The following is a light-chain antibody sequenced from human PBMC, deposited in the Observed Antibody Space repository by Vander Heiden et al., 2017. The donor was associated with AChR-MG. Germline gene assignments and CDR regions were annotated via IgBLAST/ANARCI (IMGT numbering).Light chain of an antibody. CDR3: QHVNSYART. V-gene: IGKV1-9*01. J-gene: IGKJ1*01. CDR2: AAS. Sequence: DIQLTQSPSFLSASVGDRVTITCRASQGISSYLAWYQQKPGKAPKLLIYAASTLQRGVPSRFSGSGSGTEFTLTISSLQPEDFATYYCQHVNSYARTFGHGTKVEIK. CDR1: QGISSY.